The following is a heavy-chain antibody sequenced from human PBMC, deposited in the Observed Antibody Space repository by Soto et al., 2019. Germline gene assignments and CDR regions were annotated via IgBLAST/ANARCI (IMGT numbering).Heavy chain of an antibody. Sequence: QVQLQESGPGLVKPSQTLSLTCTVSRGSVSGCVYHWNWIRQHPEKGLEWIGYIYYSASTYYNPSLRSRVTISADTSQNQFSPKLSSVTFAGTAVYYCARSSVAGAGDVQHWGQGTQVIVSS. J-gene: IGHJ1*01. V-gene: IGHV4-31*03. CDR1: RGSVSGCVYH. CDR3: ARSSVAGAGDVQH. D-gene: IGHD6-19*01. CDR2: IYYSAST.